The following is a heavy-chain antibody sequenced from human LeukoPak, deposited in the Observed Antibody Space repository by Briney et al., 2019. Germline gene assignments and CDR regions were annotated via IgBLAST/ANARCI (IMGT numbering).Heavy chain of an antibody. J-gene: IGHJ6*02. CDR2: IYTSGST. CDR1: GGSISSGSYY. CDR3: ARLSTSDRPYYYYGMDV. Sequence: SETLSLTCTVSGGSISSGSYYWSWIRQPAGKGLEWIGRIYTSGSTNYNPSLKSRVTISVDTSKNQFSLKLSSVTAADTAVYYCARLSTSDRPYYYYGMDVWGQGTTVTVS. V-gene: IGHV4-61*02. D-gene: IGHD2-2*01.